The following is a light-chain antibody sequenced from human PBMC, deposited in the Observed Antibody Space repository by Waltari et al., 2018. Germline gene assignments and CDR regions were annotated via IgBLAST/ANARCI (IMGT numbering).Light chain of an antibody. CDR1: QTIGTS. CDR3: QQYNNWPPGT. CDR2: RAS. J-gene: IGKJ1*01. V-gene: IGKV3-15*01. Sequence: ETVVTQSPATLSMYPGERATLSCMTSQTIGTSLAWYQQRPGQAPRLLIYRASTRATGIPDRFSGSGSETEFTLTISSLQSEDIAVYYCQQYNNWPPGTFGQGTKVEI.